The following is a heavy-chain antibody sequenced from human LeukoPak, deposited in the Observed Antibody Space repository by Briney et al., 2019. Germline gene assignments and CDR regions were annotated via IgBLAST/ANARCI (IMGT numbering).Heavy chain of an antibody. CDR3: ARDGNYYDSSGYLKFDP. J-gene: IGHJ5*02. Sequence: GGSLRLSCAASGFTFSSYSMNWVGQAPGKGLEWVSSISSSSSYIYYADSVKGRFTISRDNAKNSLYLQMNSLRAEDTAVYYCARDGNYYDSSGYLKFDPWGQGTLVTVSS. CDR2: ISSSSSYI. D-gene: IGHD3-22*01. V-gene: IGHV3-21*01. CDR1: GFTFSSYS.